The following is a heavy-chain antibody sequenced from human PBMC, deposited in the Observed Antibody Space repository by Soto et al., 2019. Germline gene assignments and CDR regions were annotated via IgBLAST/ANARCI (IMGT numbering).Heavy chain of an antibody. CDR3: ARDPDYYDSSNYGMDV. J-gene: IGHJ6*02. CDR1: GFTFSSYE. D-gene: IGHD3-22*01. Sequence: GGSLRLSCAASGFTFSSYEMNWVRQAPGKGLEWVSYISSSGSTIYYADSVKGRFTISRDNAKNSLYLQMSSLRAEDTAVYYCARDPDYYDSSNYGMDVWGQGTTVTVSS. CDR2: ISSSGSTI. V-gene: IGHV3-48*03.